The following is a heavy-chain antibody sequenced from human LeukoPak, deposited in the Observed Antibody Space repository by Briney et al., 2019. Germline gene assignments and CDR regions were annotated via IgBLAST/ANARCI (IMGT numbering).Heavy chain of an antibody. CDR1: GFTFSNYV. Sequence: PGGSLRLSCAASGFTFSNYVMSWVRQAPGKGLEWVSAISGSSDSTWYTDSVKGRFTISRDNSKITLYLQMNSLRAEDTAVYYCAKGSGALYPYYFDNWGQGTLVTVSS. J-gene: IGHJ4*02. CDR3: AKGSGALYPYYFDN. V-gene: IGHV3-23*01. CDR2: ISGSSDST. D-gene: IGHD1-26*01.